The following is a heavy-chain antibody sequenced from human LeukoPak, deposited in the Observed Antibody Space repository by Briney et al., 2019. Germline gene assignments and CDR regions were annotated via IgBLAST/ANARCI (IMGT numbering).Heavy chain of an antibody. J-gene: IGHJ4*02. CDR2: VSGSGGDT. CDR1: GFTFSTNA. D-gene: IGHD3-3*01. Sequence: PGGSLRLSCAASGFTFSTNAMSWVRQAPGKGLEWVSAVSGSGGDTYYADSVKGRFTISRDNSKNTLYLQMNSLRAEDTAVYYCAHTYYDFWSGYPYFDYWGQGTLVTVSS. V-gene: IGHV3-23*01. CDR3: AHTYYDFWSGYPYFDY.